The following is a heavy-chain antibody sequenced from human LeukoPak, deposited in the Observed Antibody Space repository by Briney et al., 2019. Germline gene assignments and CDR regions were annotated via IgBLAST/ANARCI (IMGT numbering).Heavy chain of an antibody. Sequence: SETLSLTCAVYGGSFSGYYWSWLRQPPGKGLEWIGEITHSASTKYNPSLKSRVTISVDTSKNQFSLKLSSVTAADTAVYYCARFDDYDWFDTWGQGTLVTVSS. J-gene: IGHJ5*02. CDR2: ITHSAST. CDR3: ARFDDYDWFDT. V-gene: IGHV4-34*01. D-gene: IGHD4-17*01. CDR1: GGSFSGYY.